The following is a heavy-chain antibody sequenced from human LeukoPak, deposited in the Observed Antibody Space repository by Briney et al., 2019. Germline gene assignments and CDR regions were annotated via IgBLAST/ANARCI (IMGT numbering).Heavy chain of an antibody. D-gene: IGHD6-13*01. CDR2: IRYDGSNK. V-gene: IGHV3-30*02. Sequence: GGSLRLSCAASGVAVSSSYMSWVRQAPGKGLEWVAFIRYDGSNKYYADSVKGRFTISRDNSKNTLYLQMNSLRAEDTAVYYCAKEGIAAAGVYWGQGTLVTVSS. J-gene: IGHJ4*02. CDR3: AKEGIAAAGVY. CDR1: GVAVSSSY.